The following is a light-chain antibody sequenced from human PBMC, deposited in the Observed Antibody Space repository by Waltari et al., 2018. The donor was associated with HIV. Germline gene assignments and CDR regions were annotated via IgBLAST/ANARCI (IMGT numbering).Light chain of an antibody. J-gene: IGKJ2*01. CDR2: DAS. Sequence: DIQMTQSPSSLSASVGDRVTITCQASQDISHYLNWYQQTPGKAPKLLIYDASTLETGVPSRFSGSGSGTHFTLTISSLQPEDIATYYCQQYDNLSYAFGRGTKLEIK. CDR3: QQYDNLSYA. V-gene: IGKV1-33*01. CDR1: QDISHY.